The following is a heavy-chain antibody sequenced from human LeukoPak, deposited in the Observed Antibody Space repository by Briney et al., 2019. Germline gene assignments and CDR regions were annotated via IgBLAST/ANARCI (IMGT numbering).Heavy chain of an antibody. J-gene: IGHJ4*02. V-gene: IGHV3-23*01. D-gene: IGHD3-22*01. CDR1: VFTFSIYA. CDR3: AKSRGSGYYVRTYFDY. CDR2: ICGSGGGT. Sequence: GGSLRLSCAASVFTFSIYAMSWVRQAPGEGRGWVSAICGSGGGTYYADSVKGLFTISRDNCKNTLYLQMNRMRAEDTAVYYCAKSRGSGYYVRTYFDYWGQGTLVTVSS.